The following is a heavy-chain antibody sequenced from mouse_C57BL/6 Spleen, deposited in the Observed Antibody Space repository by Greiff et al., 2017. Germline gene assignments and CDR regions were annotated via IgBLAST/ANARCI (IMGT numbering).Heavy chain of an antibody. D-gene: IGHD1-1*01. CDR1: GYTFTSYW. CDR2: INPSNGGT. Sequence: QVQLQQPGTELVKPGASVKLSCKASGYTFTSYWMHWVKQRPGQGLEWLGNINPSNGGTKYNEKFKSKATLTVDKSSSTAYMQLSSLTSEDSAGYYWAREKDYGSSYPLADWGQGTLVTVAA. J-gene: IGHJ3*01. V-gene: IGHV1-53*01. CDR3: AREKDYGSSYPLAD.